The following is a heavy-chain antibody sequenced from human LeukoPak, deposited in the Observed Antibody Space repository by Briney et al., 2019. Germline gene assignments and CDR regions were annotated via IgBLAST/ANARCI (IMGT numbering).Heavy chain of an antibody. CDR2: IYYSGST. CDR3: ARVGYSSSWYELGYYYMDV. Sequence: SQTLSLTCTVSGGSISSGDYYWSWIRQPPGKGLEWIGYIYYSGSTNYNPSLKSRVTISVDTSKNQFSLKLSSVTAADTAVYYCARVGYSSSWYELGYYYMDVWGKGTTVTVSS. CDR1: GGSISSGDYY. J-gene: IGHJ6*03. V-gene: IGHV4-61*08. D-gene: IGHD6-13*01.